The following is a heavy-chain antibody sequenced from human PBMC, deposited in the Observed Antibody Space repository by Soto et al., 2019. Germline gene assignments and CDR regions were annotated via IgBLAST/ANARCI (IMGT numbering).Heavy chain of an antibody. D-gene: IGHD5-12*01. CDR3: VRASGYSGNDYVYYYGMDV. J-gene: IGHJ6*02. CDR1: GVTFSSYG. V-gene: IGHV3-33*01. CDR2: VCYDGGNK. Sequence: QVQLVESGGCVVQPGRSLRLSCAASGVTFSSYGMHWVRQAPGKGLGWGALVCYDGGNKYYADSVKGRFTISRDNSKNTLYLQMNSLRDEDTAVYYCVRASGYSGNDYVYYYGMDVWGQGTTVTVSS.